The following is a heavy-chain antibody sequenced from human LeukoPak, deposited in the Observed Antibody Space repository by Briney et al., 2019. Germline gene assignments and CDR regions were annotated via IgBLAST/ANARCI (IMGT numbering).Heavy chain of an antibody. CDR1: GGSISSYY. CDR2: IYTSGST. Sequence: PSETLSLTCNVFGGSISSYYWSWIRQPAGKGLEWIGRIYTSGSTNYNPSLKSRVTISVDTSKNQFSLKLSSVTVADTAVYYCARGLWFGELSPYFDYWGQGTLVTVSS. CDR3: ARGLWFGELSPYFDY. D-gene: IGHD3-10*01. V-gene: IGHV4-4*07. J-gene: IGHJ4*02.